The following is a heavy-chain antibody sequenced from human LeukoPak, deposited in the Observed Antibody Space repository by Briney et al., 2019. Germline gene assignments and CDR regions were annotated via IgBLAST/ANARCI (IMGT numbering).Heavy chain of an antibody. CDR3: ARGSETYGMDV. Sequence: PGGSLRLSCAASGFTVSSNYMGWVRQAPGKGLEWVSVIYSGGSTYYADSVKGRFTISRDNSKNTLYLQMNSLRAEDTAVYYCARGSETYGMDVWGQGTTVTVSS. J-gene: IGHJ6*02. CDR1: GFTVSSNY. V-gene: IGHV3-66*01. CDR2: IYSGGST.